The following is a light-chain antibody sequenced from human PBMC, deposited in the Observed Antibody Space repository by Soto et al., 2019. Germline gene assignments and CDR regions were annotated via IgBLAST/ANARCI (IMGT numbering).Light chain of an antibody. CDR3: QKYNNGPWT. CDR1: QSISDT. Sequence: EIVMTQSPATLSVSPGGRATLSCRASQSISDTLAWYQQKPGQAPRLLIYGASTRAPGFPARFSGSGSGTDFTLTISSLQSEDFAVYYCQKYNNGPWTFGQGTKVEIK. V-gene: IGKV3-15*01. CDR2: GAS. J-gene: IGKJ1*01.